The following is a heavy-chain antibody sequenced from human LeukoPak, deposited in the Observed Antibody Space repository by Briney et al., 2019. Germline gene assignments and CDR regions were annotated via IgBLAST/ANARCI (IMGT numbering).Heavy chain of an antibody. J-gene: IGHJ4*02. CDR1: GFTFSSYS. CDR3: AREGSSGSYRRYYFDY. CDR2: ISSSSSYI. V-gene: IGHV3-21*01. Sequence: GGSLRLSCAASGFTFSSYSMNWVRQAPGKGLEWVSSISSSSSYIYYADSVKGRFTISRDNAKNSLYLQMNSLRAEDTAVYYCAREGSSGSYRRYYFDYWGQGTLVTVSS. D-gene: IGHD1-26*01.